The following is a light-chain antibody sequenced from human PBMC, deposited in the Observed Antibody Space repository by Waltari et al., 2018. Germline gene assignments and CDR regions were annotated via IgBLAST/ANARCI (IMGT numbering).Light chain of an antibody. J-gene: IGLJ2*01. CDR1: TGAVNSRPY. CDR3: FLSYSGAVI. Sequence: QAVVTQEPSLTVSPGGTVSLTCGASTGAVNSRPYPSWFQQKPGPAPRTLIYDTSNKHSWTPARFSGSLLGGKAALTLSGAPPEDEANYYCFLSYSGAVIFGGGTKLTVL. CDR2: DTS. V-gene: IGLV7-46*01.